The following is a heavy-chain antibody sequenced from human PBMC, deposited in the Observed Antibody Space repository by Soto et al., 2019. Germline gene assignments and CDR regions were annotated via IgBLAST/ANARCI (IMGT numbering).Heavy chain of an antibody. V-gene: IGHV3-30-3*01. CDR2: ISYDGSNK. CDR1: GFTFSSYA. CDR3: ARDSDDSGDPQIDY. J-gene: IGHJ4*02. Sequence: QVQLVESGGGVVQPGRSLRLSCAASGFTFSSYAMHWVRQAPGKGLEWVAVISYDGSNKYYADSVKGRFTISRDNSKNTLYLQMNSLRAEDTAVYYCARDSDDSGDPQIDYWGQGTLVTVSS. D-gene: IGHD4-17*01.